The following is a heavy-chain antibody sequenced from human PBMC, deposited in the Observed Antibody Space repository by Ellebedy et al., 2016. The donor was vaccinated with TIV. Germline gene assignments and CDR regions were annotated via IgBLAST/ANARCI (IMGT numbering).Heavy chain of an antibody. CDR3: ARDSANYDTLTGPYYYYGMDV. CDR2: ISSHNGDT. V-gene: IGHV1-18*04. J-gene: IGHJ6*02. D-gene: IGHD3-9*01. CDR1: GYIFNTYA. Sequence: AASVKVSCKASGYIFNTYAISWVRQAPGQGLEWMGWISSHNGDTNSAARFQGRVTMTTDTSAATAYMELTSLTPDDTAVYYCARDSANYDTLTGPYYYYGMDVWGQGTTVIVS.